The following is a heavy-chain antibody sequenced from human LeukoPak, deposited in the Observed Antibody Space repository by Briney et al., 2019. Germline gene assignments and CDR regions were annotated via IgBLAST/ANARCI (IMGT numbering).Heavy chain of an antibody. CDR3: ARESGCSGGSCYGRGFDY. Sequence: PSEILSLTCTVSGGSVTSGSYYWSWIRQPPGKGLEWIGYIYYSGSTNYNPSLKSRVTISVDTSKNQFSLKLSSVTAADTAVYYCARESGCSGGSCYGRGFDYWDQGTLVTVSS. CDR2: IYYSGST. CDR1: GGSVTSGSYY. J-gene: IGHJ4*02. V-gene: IGHV4-61*01. D-gene: IGHD2-15*01.